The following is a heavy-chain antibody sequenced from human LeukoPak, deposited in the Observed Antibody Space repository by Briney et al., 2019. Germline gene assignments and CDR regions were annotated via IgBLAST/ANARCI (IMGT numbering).Heavy chain of an antibody. D-gene: IGHD3-3*01. J-gene: IGHJ5*02. V-gene: IGHV4-38-2*02. CDR3: ARAHLRFLERLPDNWFDL. CDR1: VYSISSGYY. CDR2: ICPSGNT. Sequence: ETLSLNCTVSVYSISSGYYWGWIRQRPGKGLELIWSICPSGNTYYNPSLKTRVTISVDTSKNQFSMKLSSVTAADTAVYYCARAHLRFLERLPDNWFDLWGQGTLVTVSS.